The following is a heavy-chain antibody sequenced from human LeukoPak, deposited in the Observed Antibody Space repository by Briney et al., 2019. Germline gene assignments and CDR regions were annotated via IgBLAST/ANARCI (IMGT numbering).Heavy chain of an antibody. CDR3: ARGRPSSEGYFDH. V-gene: IGHV3-30*04. CDR2: ISYDGSNK. Sequence: PGRSLRLSCAASGLTFSSYAMHWVRQAPGKGLEWVAVISYDGSNKYYADSVKGRFTISRDNSKNTLYLQMNSLRAEDTAVYYCARGRPSSEGYFDHWGQGTLVTVSS. CDR1: GLTFSSYA. D-gene: IGHD2-15*01. J-gene: IGHJ4*02.